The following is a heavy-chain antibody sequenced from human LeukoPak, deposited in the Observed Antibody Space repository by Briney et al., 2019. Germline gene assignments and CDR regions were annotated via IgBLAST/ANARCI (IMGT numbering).Heavy chain of an antibody. Sequence: PGGSLRLSCAVSGFTFSSYNMNWARQTPGKGLEWVASIMKDGGQKKYVDSVKGRFTISRDNAQNLVYLEMSSLRAEDTAMYYCVRDADFYKGDYWGQGTLVTVSS. V-gene: IGHV3-7*03. CDR3: VRDADFYKGDY. CDR2: IMKDGGQK. D-gene: IGHD5-24*01. CDR1: GFTFSSYN. J-gene: IGHJ4*02.